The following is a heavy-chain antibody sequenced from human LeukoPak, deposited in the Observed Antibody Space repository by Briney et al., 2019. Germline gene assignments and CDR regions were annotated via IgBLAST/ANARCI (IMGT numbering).Heavy chain of an antibody. CDR2: INPNSGGT. J-gene: IGHJ3*02. CDR1: GYTFTGYY. V-gene: IGHV1-2*04. Sequence: ASVKVSCKASGYTFTGYYMHWVRQAPGQGLEWLGWINPNSGGTNYAQKFQGWVTMTRDTSITTAYMELSRLRSDDTAVYYCATGRDYFGSGNNDAFDIWGQGTMVTVSS. CDR3: ATGRDYFGSGNNDAFDI. D-gene: IGHD3-10*01.